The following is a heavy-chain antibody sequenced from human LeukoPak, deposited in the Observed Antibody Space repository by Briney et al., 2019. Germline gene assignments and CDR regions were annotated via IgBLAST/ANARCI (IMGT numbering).Heavy chain of an antibody. V-gene: IGHV4-34*01. CDR3: ARGVVSSSTRKAPRCYYYYYMDV. CDR1: GGSFSGYY. CDR2: INHSGST. J-gene: IGHJ6*03. Sequence: PSETLSLTCAVYGGSFSGYYWSWIRQPPGKGLEWIGEINHSGSTNYNPSLKSRVTISVDTSKNQFSLKLSSVTAADTAVYYCARGVVSSSTRKAPRCYYYYYMDVWGKGTTVTVSS. D-gene: IGHD2-2*01.